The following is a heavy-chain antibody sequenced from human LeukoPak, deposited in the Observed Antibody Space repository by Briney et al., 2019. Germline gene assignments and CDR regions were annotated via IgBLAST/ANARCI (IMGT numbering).Heavy chain of an antibody. V-gene: IGHV1-69*13. J-gene: IGHJ6*02. CDR2: IIPIFGTA. Sequence: SVKVSCKASGGTFSSYAISWVRQAPGQGLEWMGGIIPIFGTANYAQKFQGRVTITADESASTAYMELSSLRSEDTAVYYCARAKAIFGVVMAQYYYGMDVWGQGTTVTVSS. CDR1: GGTFSSYA. D-gene: IGHD3-3*01. CDR3: ARAKAIFGVVMAQYYYGMDV.